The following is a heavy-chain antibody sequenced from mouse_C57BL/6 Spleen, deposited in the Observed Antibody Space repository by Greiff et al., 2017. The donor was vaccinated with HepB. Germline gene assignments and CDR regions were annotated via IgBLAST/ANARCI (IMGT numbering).Heavy chain of an antibody. CDR2: IDPSDSYT. V-gene: IGHV1-69*01. CDR3: ATGDGRSSPWFAY. J-gene: IGHJ3*01. D-gene: IGHD1-1*01. Sequence: VQLQQSGAELVMPGASVKLSCKASGYTFTSYWMHWVKQRPGQGLEWIGEIDPSDSYTNYNQKFKGKSTLTVDKSSSTAYMQLSSLTSEDSAVYYGATGDGRSSPWFAYWGQGTLVTVSA. CDR1: GYTFTSYW.